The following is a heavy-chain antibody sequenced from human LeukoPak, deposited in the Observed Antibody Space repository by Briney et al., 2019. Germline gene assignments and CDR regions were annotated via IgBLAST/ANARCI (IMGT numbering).Heavy chain of an antibody. D-gene: IGHD3-10*01. CDR1: EFTFSSYN. Sequence: GGSLRLSCAASEFTFSSYNMNWVRQAPGKGLEWVAVISYDGSNKYYADSVKGRFTISRDNSKNTLYLQMNSLRAEDTAVYYCARDGTMVRGVISFIRYYFDYWGQGTLVTVSS. V-gene: IGHV3-30-3*01. J-gene: IGHJ4*02. CDR2: ISYDGSNK. CDR3: ARDGTMVRGVISFIRYYFDY.